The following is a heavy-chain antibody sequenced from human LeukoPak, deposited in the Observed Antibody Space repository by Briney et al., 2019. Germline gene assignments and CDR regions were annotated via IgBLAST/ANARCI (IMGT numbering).Heavy chain of an antibody. CDR1: GGSISSNNW. Sequence: SGTLSLTCTVSGGSISSNNWWSWVRQPPGKGLGWIGEMYHSGNINYNPSLKSRATISVDKSKNQFSLKLSFVTAADTAVYYCARDVGARLPGYWGQGILVTVSS. D-gene: IGHD6-6*01. CDR2: MYHSGNI. V-gene: IGHV4-4*02. CDR3: ARDVGARLPGY. J-gene: IGHJ4*02.